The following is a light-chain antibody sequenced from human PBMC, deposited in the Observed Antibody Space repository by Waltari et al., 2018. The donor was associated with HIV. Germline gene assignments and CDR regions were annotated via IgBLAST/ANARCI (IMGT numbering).Light chain of an antibody. Sequence: QSALTQPASVSGSPGKSITISCTGTSSDVGSYNLVSCYQHHPGKAPKLMIYEVSKRPSGVSNRFSGSKSGNTASLTISWLQAEDEADYYCCSYAGSSTFYVFGTGTKVTVL. J-gene: IGLJ1*01. CDR1: SSDVGSYNL. CDR3: CSYAGSSTFYV. CDR2: EVS. V-gene: IGLV2-23*02.